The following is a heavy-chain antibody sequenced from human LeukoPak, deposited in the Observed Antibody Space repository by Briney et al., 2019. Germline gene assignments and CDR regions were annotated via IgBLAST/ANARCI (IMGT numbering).Heavy chain of an antibody. D-gene: IGHD5-12*01. CDR1: GGSISSSSYY. V-gene: IGHV4-39*07. CDR2: IYYSGST. J-gene: IGHJ4*02. CDR3: ARLRSAEDSGYAD. Sequence: SETLSLTCTVSGGSISSSSYYWGWIRQPPGKGLEWIGSIYYSGSTYYNPSLKSRVTISVDTSKNQFSLKLSSVTAADTAVYCCARLRSAEDSGYADWGQGTLVTVSS.